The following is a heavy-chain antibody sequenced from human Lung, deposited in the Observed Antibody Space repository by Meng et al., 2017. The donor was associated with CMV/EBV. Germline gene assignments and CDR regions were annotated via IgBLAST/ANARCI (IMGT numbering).Heavy chain of an antibody. Sequence: VKLEQSGPGLVTPSQTLSLTCASSGDNGSSNSAAWHWIRQSPSRGLEWLGRTYYRSKWYHEYAVSVKSRITISPDTPKNQFSLQLNSMTPEDTAVYYCARGINGGCGDWGQGTLVTVSS. V-gene: IGHV6-1*01. D-gene: IGHD4-23*01. J-gene: IGHJ4*02. CDR3: ARGINGGCGD. CDR1: GDNGSSNSAA. CDR2: TYYRSKWYH.